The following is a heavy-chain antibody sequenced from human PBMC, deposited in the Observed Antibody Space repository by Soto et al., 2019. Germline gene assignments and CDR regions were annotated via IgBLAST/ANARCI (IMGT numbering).Heavy chain of an antibody. Sequence: EVQLVESGGGLVQPGGSLRLSCVASGFTFSNYAMHWVRQAPGKGLECVSVISGNGDTTYYANSVKDRFTISRDNSKDTLYLQMGSLRADDMAVYYCARAWRADVWGQGTTFAVSS. V-gene: IGHV3-64*01. J-gene: IGHJ6*02. CDR2: ISGNGDTT. CDR3: ARAWRADV. CDR1: GFTFSNYA.